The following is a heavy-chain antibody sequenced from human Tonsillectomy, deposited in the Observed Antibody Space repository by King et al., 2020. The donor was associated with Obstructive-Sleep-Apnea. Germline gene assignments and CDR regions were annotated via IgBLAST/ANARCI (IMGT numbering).Heavy chain of an antibody. Sequence: QLQESGPGLVKPSQTLSLTCTVSGGSISSGGDYWTWIRQHPEKGLEWIGDIYYSGGTYYNPSLKSRVTISVDTSKNQFSLKLSSVSAPDTAVYICARHMHGSSWCLLDYWGQGTLVTVSS. CDR1: GGSISSGGDY. CDR2: IYYSGGT. V-gene: IGHV4-31*03. CDR3: ARHMHGSSWCLLDY. D-gene: IGHD6-13*01. J-gene: IGHJ4*02.